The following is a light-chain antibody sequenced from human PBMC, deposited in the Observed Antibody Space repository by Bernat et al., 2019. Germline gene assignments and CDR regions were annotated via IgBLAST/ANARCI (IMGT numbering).Light chain of an antibody. CDR1: QVSGTY. V-gene: IGKV1-9*01. CDR2: GAS. CDR3: QQLDRFPIT. Sequence: DVQLTQSPSFLSASVGDRVDITCRASQVSGTYLAWYQKKPGKAPKLLIYGASTLQTGVPSRFSGSGSGTEFTLTIASLQPEDGATYFCQQLDRFPITFRQGTQLEIK. J-gene: IGKJ5*01.